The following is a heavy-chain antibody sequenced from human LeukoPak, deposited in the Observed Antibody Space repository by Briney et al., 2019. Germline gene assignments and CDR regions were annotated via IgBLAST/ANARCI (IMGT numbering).Heavy chain of an antibody. D-gene: IGHD2-2*01. CDR2: IRSKAYGGTT. J-gene: IGHJ4*02. V-gene: IGHV3-49*04. Sequence: PGGSLRLSSTASGFTFGDYAMSWVRQAPGKGLEWVGFIRSKAYGGTTEYAASVKGRFTISRDDSKSIAYLQMNSLKTEDTAVYYCTRDSKYCSSTSCPKLDYWGQGTLVTVSS. CDR1: GFTFGDYA. CDR3: TRDSKYCSSTSCPKLDY.